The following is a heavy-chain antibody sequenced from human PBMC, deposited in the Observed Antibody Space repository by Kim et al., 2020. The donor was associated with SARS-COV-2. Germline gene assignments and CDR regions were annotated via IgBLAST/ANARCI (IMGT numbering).Heavy chain of an antibody. J-gene: IGHJ4*02. CDR2: VNNGGNA. D-gene: IGHD6-19*01. Sequence: GGSLRLSCAASGFTFSSRAMSWVRQAPGKGPEWVASVNNGGNAYYADSVKGRFTVSRDITRDTLYLQMNSLRAEDTALYFCAKDHPSSGWPAFDSWCQGTLVTVSS. V-gene: IGHV3-23*01. CDR3: AKDHPSSGWPAFDS. CDR1: GFTFSSRA.